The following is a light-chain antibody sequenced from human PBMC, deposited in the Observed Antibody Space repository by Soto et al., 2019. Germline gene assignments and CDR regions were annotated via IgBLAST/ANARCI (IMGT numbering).Light chain of an antibody. CDR1: SSDVGGFEY. J-gene: IGLJ1*01. V-gene: IGLV2-14*01. Sequence: QSVLSQPASVSGSPGQSITISCTGTSSDVGGFEYVSWYQHQPGKAPKLIIYDVTKRPPGVSNRFSGPKSGNTASLTISGIQAEDEGDYYCGSITRSSTSVFGTGTKVTVL. CDR3: GSITRSSTSV. CDR2: DVT.